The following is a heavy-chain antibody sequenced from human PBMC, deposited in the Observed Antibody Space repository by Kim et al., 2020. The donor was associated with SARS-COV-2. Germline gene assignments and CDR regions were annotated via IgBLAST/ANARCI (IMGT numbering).Heavy chain of an antibody. Sequence: ASVKVSCKGFGFTFINYGISWVRQAPGQGPEWLGWISGFNDGPNFAQRVKDRLTITMDTSTNTAYMELRSLRSDDTAVYYCARDFSITRDDLLDPWGQGT. CDR2: ISGFNDGP. CDR1: GFTFINYG. CDR3: ARDFSITRDDLLDP. V-gene: IGHV1-18*01. D-gene: IGHD3-10*01. J-gene: IGHJ5*02.